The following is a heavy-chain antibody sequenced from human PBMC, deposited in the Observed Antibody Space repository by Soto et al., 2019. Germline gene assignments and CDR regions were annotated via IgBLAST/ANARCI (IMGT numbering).Heavy chain of an antibody. D-gene: IGHD1-7*01. CDR1: GFTFSGSA. V-gene: IGHV3-73*01. Sequence: EVQLVESGGGLVQPGGSLKLSYADRGFTFSGSAIHWVRQAPGKGLEWIGRIRNKANDYATAYPVSVRGRFTISRDDSKSTAYLEMNSLKTEDTAMYYCARPGPIDSWGQGTLVTVSS. CDR3: ARPGPIDS. J-gene: IGHJ4*02. CDR2: IRNKANDYAT.